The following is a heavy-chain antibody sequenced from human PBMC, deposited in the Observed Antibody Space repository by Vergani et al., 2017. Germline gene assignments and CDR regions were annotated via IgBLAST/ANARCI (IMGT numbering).Heavy chain of an antibody. Sequence: QLQLQESGPGLVKPSATLSLTCSVSGASLRSSNYYWGWIRQPPGKGLEWIASNYYSGSPSYNPSLKSRVTISVDTSKNQFSLKLSSVTAADTAVYFCARHSTVEWLVKLGWIDPWGQGILVTVSS. V-gene: IGHV4-39*01. D-gene: IGHD6-19*01. CDR2: NYYSGSP. CDR1: GASLRSSNYY. J-gene: IGHJ5*02. CDR3: ARHSTVEWLVKLGWIDP.